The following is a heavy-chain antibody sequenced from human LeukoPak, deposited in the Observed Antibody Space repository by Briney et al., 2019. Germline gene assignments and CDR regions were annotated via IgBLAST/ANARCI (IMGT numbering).Heavy chain of an antibody. Sequence: SVKVSCKASGGTFSSYAISWVRQAPGQGLEWMGGIIPIFGTANYAQKFQGRVTITTDESTSTAYMELSSLRSEDTAVYYCASTGGVNDAFDIWGQGTMVTVSS. J-gene: IGHJ3*02. CDR2: IIPIFGTA. CDR3: ASTGGVNDAFDI. D-gene: IGHD3-16*01. CDR1: GGTFSSYA. V-gene: IGHV1-69*05.